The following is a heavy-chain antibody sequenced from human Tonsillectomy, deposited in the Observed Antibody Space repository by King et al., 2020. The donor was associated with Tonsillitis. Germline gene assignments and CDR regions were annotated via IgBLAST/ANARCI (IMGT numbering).Heavy chain of an antibody. CDR1: GGSISSSSYY. J-gene: IGHJ5*02. D-gene: IGHD3-3*02. CDR2: IYYSGST. V-gene: IGHV4-39*07. CDR3: ARQVRLAENNWFDP. Sequence: QLQESGPGLVKPSETLSLTCTVSGGSISSSSYYWGWIRQPPGKGLEWIGSIYYSGSTYYNPSLKSRVTISVDTSKNQFSLKLSSVTAADTAVYYCARQVRLAENNWFDPWGQGTLVTVSS.